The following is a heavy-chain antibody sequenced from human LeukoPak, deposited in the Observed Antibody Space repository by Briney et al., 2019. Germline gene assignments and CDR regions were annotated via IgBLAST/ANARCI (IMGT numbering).Heavy chain of an antibody. CDR3: ARDHWYYDDSSGYLDY. V-gene: IGHV1-2*02. Sequence: GASVKISCKASGYTFTGYYMYWVRQAPGQGLEWMGWITPNSGGTNYAQKFQGRVTMTRDTSISTAYMELSRLRSDDTAVYYCARDHWYYDDSSGYLDYWGQGTLVTVSS. CDR1: GYTFTGYY. CDR2: ITPNSGGT. D-gene: IGHD3-22*01. J-gene: IGHJ4*02.